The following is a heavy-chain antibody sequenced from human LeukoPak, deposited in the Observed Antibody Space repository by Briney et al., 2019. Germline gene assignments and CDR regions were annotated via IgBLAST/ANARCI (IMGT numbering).Heavy chain of an antibody. V-gene: IGHV4-4*09. CDR2: IYTSGST. CDR1: GGSISSYY. D-gene: IGHD2-15*01. CDR3: ARHLPRYCSGGSCYRGAFDI. Sequence: PSETLSLTCTVSGGSISSYYWSWIRQPPGKGLEWIGYIYTSGSTNYSPSLKSRVTISVDTSKNQFSLKLSSVTAADTAVYYCARHLPRYCSGGSCYRGAFDIWGQGTMVTVSS. J-gene: IGHJ3*02.